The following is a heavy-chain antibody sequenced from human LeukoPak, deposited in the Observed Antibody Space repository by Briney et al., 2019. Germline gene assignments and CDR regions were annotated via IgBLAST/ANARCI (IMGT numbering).Heavy chain of an antibody. J-gene: IGHJ3*02. V-gene: IGHV3-43*02. CDR3: ARDMALQRPPYGAFDI. CDR1: GFTFDEYA. Sequence: GGSLRLSCVASGFTFDEYAMHWVRQAPGKGVEWVSVLSGDGDTTYYADSLKGRFTISSDNSKNPLYLHFDSLRTEDTALYFCARDMALQRPPYGAFDIWGQGTRVTVSS. CDR2: LSGDGDTT. D-gene: IGHD3-10*01.